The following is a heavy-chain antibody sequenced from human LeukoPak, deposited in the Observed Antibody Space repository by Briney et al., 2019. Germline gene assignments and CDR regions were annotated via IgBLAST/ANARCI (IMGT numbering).Heavy chain of an antibody. J-gene: IGHJ4*02. V-gene: IGHV3-7*01. CDR2: IKHDGSEK. CDR3: AARRVFYYDSSGES. Sequence: PGGSLRLSCAASGFTFSSYWMSWVRQAPGKGLEWVANIKHDGSEKYYVDSVKGRFTISRDNAKNSLYLQMNSLRAEDTAVYYCAARRVFYYDSSGESWGQGTLVTVSS. D-gene: IGHD3-22*01. CDR1: GFTFSSYW.